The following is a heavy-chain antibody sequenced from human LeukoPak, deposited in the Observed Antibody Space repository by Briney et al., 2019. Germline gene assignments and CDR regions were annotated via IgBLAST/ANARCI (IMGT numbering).Heavy chain of an antibody. CDR1: GASISGSGYY. V-gene: IGHV4-61*05. CDR2: IYYSGST. CDR3: AREDYYNSGGYYLDY. Sequence: SETLSLTCAVSGASISGSGYYLGWIRQPPGKGLEWIGNIYYSGSTKYNFSLKSRVTISVDTSKNQFSLKLSSVTAADTAVYFCAREDYYNSGGYYLDYWGQGTLVTVSS. D-gene: IGHD3-22*01. J-gene: IGHJ4*02.